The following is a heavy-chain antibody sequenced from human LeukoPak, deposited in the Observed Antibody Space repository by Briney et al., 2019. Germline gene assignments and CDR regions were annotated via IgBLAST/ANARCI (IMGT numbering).Heavy chain of an antibody. D-gene: IGHD2-2*01. V-gene: IGHV4-34*01. J-gene: IGHJ4*02. CDR1: GGSFSGYY. CDR3: ARGQGLLVPARAFGY. Sequence: PSETLSLTCAVYGGSFSGYYWSWIRQPPGKGLEWIGEISHSGSTNYNPSLKSRVTISEDTSKNQFSLKLSSVTAADTAVYYCARGQGLLVPARAFGYWGQGTLVTVSS. CDR2: ISHSGST.